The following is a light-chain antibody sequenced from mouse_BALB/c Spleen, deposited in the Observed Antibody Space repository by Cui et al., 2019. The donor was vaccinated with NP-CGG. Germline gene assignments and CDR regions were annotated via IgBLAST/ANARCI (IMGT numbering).Light chain of an antibody. V-gene: IGLV1*01. CDR2: GTN. CDR3: ALWYSNHWV. J-gene: IGLJ1*01. Sequence: QVVVTQESALTPPPGETVTLTCRSSTGAVTTNNYANWVQEKPDHLFTGLIGGTNNRAPGVPARFSGSLIGDKAALTITGAQTEDEAIYFCALWYSNHWVFGGGTKLTVL. CDR1: TGAVTTNNY.